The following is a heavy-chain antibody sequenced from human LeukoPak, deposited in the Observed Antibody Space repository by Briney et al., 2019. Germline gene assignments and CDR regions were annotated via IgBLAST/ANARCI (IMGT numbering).Heavy chain of an antibody. CDR2: ISGSGGST. CDR3: AKSLVRGVRSSYYYGMDV. D-gene: IGHD3-10*01. J-gene: IGHJ6*02. Sequence: GGSLRLSCAASGVTFSSDAMSCVPDAPGEGGGWGSAISGSGGSTYYTDSVKGRLTIFRDNSNNTLYLQMNSLRAEDTAVYYCAKSLVRGVRSSYYYGMDVWGQGTTVTVSS. V-gene: IGHV3-23*01. CDR1: GVTFSSDA.